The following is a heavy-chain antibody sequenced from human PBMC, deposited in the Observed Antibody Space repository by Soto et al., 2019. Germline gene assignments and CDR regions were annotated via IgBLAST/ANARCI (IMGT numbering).Heavy chain of an antibody. J-gene: IGHJ6*03. CDR2: INPNSGGT. V-gene: IGHV1-2*04. Sequence: QVQLVQSGAEVKKPGASVKVSCKASGYTFSDYYIHWMRQAPGQGLEWMGWINPNSGGTKYAHKFQGWVTMTRDTSIKTAYMELSRLPSDDPAVYYCARESGGATATLDYYYFYMDVWGKGTTVTVSS. CDR1: GYTFSDYY. CDR3: ARESGGATATLDYYYFYMDV. D-gene: IGHD5-12*01.